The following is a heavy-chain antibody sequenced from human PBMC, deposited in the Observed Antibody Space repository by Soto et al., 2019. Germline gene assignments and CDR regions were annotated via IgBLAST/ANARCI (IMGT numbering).Heavy chain of an antibody. J-gene: IGHJ4*02. CDR1: GGTFSSYA. D-gene: IGHD3-22*01. Sequence: QVQLVQSGAEVKKPGSSVKVSCKASGGTFSSYAISWVRQAPGQGLEWMGGIIPIFGTANYAQKFQGRVTISADESTSTAYMELSRLRSEDTAVYYCARGSLGYYDSSVIDYWGQGTLVTVSS. CDR3: ARGSLGYYDSSVIDY. V-gene: IGHV1-69*01. CDR2: IIPIFGTA.